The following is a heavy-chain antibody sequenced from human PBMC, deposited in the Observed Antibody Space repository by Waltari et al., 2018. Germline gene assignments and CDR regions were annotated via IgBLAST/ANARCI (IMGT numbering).Heavy chain of an antibody. Sequence: EVQLVESGGGSVQPGGSLGLSCAVPEFPFSSYWIHWFRETPGAGLVVLSRTNTDGSFTNYADSVEGRFTMSRDNAKDTVYLQMNSLRAEDTAIYYCVRGSLNPGFDYWGQGTLVTVSS. J-gene: IGHJ4*02. CDR3: VRGSLNPGFDY. CDR2: TNTDGSFT. CDR1: EFPFSSYW. V-gene: IGHV3-74*01.